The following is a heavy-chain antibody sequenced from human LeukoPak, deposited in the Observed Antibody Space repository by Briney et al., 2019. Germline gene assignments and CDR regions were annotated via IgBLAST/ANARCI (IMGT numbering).Heavy chain of an antibody. CDR2: ISGSGGRT. J-gene: IGHJ4*02. D-gene: IGHD3-3*01. CDR3: AKGITIFGVVILPLDY. CDR1: GFTFSSYA. Sequence: GGSLRLSCAASGFTFSSYAMSWVRQAPGKGLEWVSAISGSGGRTYYADSVKGRFTISRDNSKNKLYLQMNRQRAEDTDGYYCAKGITIFGVVILPLDYWGQGTLVTVSS. V-gene: IGHV3-23*01.